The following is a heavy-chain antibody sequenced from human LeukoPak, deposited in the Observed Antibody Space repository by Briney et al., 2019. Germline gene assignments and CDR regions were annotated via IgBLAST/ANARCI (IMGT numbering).Heavy chain of an antibody. Sequence: PGGSLRLSCAASGFTVSRNYMSWVRQAPGKGLEWVSVIYSGGSTYYADSVKGRFTISRDNSKNTLYLQMNSLRAEDTAVYYCAKGSMIVVVIGVVPDYWGQGTLVTVSS. D-gene: IGHD3-22*01. J-gene: IGHJ4*02. V-gene: IGHV3-53*01. CDR2: IYSGGST. CDR1: GFTVSRNY. CDR3: AKGSMIVVVIGVVPDY.